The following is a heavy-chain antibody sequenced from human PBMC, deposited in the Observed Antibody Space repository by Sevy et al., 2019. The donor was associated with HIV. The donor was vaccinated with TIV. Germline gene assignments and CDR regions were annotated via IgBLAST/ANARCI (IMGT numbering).Heavy chain of an antibody. CDR3: ARTMAYYDFWSGYFGVSDYYYYYMDV. D-gene: IGHD3-3*01. Sequence: GGSLRLSCAASGFTFSSYWMHWVRQAPGKGLVWVSRINSDGSSTSYADSVKGRFTISRDNAKSTRYLQMNSLRAEDTAVYYCARTMAYYDFWSGYFGVSDYYYYYMDVWGKGTTVTVSS. J-gene: IGHJ6*03. V-gene: IGHV3-74*01. CDR2: INSDGSST. CDR1: GFTFSSYW.